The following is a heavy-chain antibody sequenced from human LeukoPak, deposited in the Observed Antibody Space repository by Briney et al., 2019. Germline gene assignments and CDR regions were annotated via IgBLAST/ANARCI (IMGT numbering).Heavy chain of an antibody. CDR2: ISYDGSNK. V-gene: IGHV3-30*03. CDR1: GFTFSSFG. CDR3: VTDIVGTIGRDLGALDY. Sequence: PGGSLRLSCAASGFTFSSFGLHWVRQAPGKGLEWVAVISYDGSNKYYADSVKGRFTVSRDNSNNMLYLQMSSLRAEDTAVYYCVTDIVGTIGRDLGALDYWGQGTLVTVSS. J-gene: IGHJ4*02. D-gene: IGHD5-12*01.